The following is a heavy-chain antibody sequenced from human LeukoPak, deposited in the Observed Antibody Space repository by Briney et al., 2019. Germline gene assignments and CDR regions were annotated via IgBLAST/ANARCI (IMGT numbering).Heavy chain of an antibody. CDR2: IIPIFGTA. CDR3: ARESRIQRVWSGYPRGFDP. Sequence: SVKVSCKASGGTFSSYAISWVRQAPGQGLEWLGGIIPIFGTANYAQKFQGRVTITTDESTSTAYMELSSLRSEDTAVYYCARESRIQRVWSGYPRGFDPWGQGTLVTVSS. J-gene: IGHJ5*02. D-gene: IGHD3-3*01. V-gene: IGHV1-69*05. CDR1: GGTFSSYA.